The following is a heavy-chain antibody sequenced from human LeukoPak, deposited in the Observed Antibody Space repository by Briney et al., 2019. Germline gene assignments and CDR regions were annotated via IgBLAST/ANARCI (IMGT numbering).Heavy chain of an antibody. V-gene: IGHV3-48*01. CDR3: ARDRRGWLQYKTIDY. Sequence: GGSLRLSCAASGFTFSSYSMNWVRQAPGKGLEWVSYISSSSSTIYYADSVKGRFTISRDNAKNSLYLQMNSLRAEDTAVYSCARDRRGWLQYKTIDYWGQGTLVTVSS. J-gene: IGHJ4*02. D-gene: IGHD5-24*01. CDR1: GFTFSSYS. CDR2: ISSSSSTI.